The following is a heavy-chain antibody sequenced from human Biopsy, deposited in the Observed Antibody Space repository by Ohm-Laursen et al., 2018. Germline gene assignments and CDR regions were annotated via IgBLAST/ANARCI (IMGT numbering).Heavy chain of an antibody. J-gene: IGHJ5*02. Sequence: GTLSLTCAVYGGPYSGYYWTRIRQPPGKGLEWIGHVYNGGITNYNPSLKSRVTISKDTSKNQFSLQVNSVTAADTAVYYCARTPRDSFWSGSYKRGLWFDPWGQGTLVIVSS. CDR3: ARTPRDSFWSGSYKRGLWFDP. V-gene: IGHV4-59*01. CDR1: GGPYSGYY. CDR2: VYNGGIT. D-gene: IGHD3-3*01.